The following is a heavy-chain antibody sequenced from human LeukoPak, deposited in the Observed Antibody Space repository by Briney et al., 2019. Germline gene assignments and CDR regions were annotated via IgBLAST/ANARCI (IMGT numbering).Heavy chain of an antibody. V-gene: IGHV4-59*01. CDR2: IHSNGNT. J-gene: IGHJ3*02. Sequence: PSETLPLTCTVSGGSINDYYWTWSRQTPGKRLEWLGYIHSNGNTSYSPSLKRRVIMSVDTSKNHCSLRLSSVTTADTAVYYCARGVPYFDPSGDIYIDAFDIWGQGTMVTVSS. CDR1: GGSINDYY. D-gene: IGHD2-15*01. CDR3: ARGVPYFDPSGDIYIDAFDI.